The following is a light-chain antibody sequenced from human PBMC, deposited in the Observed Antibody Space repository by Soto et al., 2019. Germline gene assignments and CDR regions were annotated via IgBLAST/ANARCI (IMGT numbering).Light chain of an antibody. CDR2: EDN. Sequence: NFMLTQPHSVSDSPGKTVIISCTRSSGSIASNYVRWYQQRPGSSPTTVIYEDNQRPSGVPDRFSGSIDSSSNSASLTISGLETEDEADYYCQSYDATNQVFGGGTKVTVL. CDR1: SGSIASNY. CDR3: QSYDATNQV. V-gene: IGLV6-57*01. J-gene: IGLJ3*02.